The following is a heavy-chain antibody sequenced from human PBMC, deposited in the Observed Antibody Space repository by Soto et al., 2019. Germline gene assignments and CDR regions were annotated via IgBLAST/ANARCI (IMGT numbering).Heavy chain of an antibody. CDR1: GFRFRSFT. V-gene: IGHV3-21*01. J-gene: IGHJ5*02. D-gene: IGHD6-13*01. CDR3: TRDASRDSSARGWFDP. Sequence: GCSLRLSCAAAGFRFRSFTMNWVRQAPGKGLEWVSTISSNSAYIYYTDALRGRFTISRDNAKNSLHLQMNSLRAEDTAVYYCTRDASRDSSARGWFDPWGPGTLVTGSS. CDR2: ISSNSAYI.